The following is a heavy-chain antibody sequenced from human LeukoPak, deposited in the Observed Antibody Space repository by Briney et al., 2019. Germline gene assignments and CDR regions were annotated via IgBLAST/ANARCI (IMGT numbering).Heavy chain of an antibody. J-gene: IGHJ3*02. CDR3: AKGITVAGDHDVFDI. D-gene: IGHD6-19*01. CDR2: ISTYNGNT. CDR1: EYTFTSYA. Sequence: GASVKVSCKASEYTFTSYAMNWVRQAPGQGLEWMGWISTYNGNTNYAQKLQGRVTMTTDTSTSTAYMELRSLRSDDTAVYYCAKGITVAGDHDVFDIWGQGTMVTVSS. V-gene: IGHV1-18*01.